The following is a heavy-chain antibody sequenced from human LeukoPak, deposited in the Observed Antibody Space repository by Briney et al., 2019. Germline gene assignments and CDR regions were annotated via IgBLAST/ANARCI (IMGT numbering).Heavy chain of an antibody. V-gene: IGHV4-31*03. Sequence: SETLSLTCTVSGGSISSGGYYWSWNRQHPGKGLVWIGNIYYHGSTYYNPSLKSRVTISVDTSKNQFSLKLSSVTAADTAVYYCARGDSSVGLNYWGQGTLVTVSS. CDR3: ARGDSSVGLNY. D-gene: IGHD1-26*01. CDR1: GGSISSGGYY. J-gene: IGHJ4*02. CDR2: IYYHGST.